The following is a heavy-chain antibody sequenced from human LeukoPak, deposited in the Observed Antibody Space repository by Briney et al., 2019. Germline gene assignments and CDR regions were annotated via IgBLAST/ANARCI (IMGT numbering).Heavy chain of an antibody. Sequence: SETLSLTCTVSGGSISSHYWSWIRQPPGKGLEWIGYIYYSGSSKYDPSLKSRVTISVDTSKNQFSLKLSSVTAADTAVYYCARLYDSSGYTNWLDPWGQGTLVTVSS. V-gene: IGHV4-59*11. J-gene: IGHJ5*02. D-gene: IGHD3-22*01. CDR3: ARLYDSSGYTNWLDP. CDR2: IYYSGSS. CDR1: GGSISSHY.